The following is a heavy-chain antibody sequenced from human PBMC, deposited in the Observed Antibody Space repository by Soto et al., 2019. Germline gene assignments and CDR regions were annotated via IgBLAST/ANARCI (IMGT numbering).Heavy chain of an antibody. V-gene: IGHV3-48*02. J-gene: IGHJ4*02. CDR3: ARDKAVCSSTTCYYGPFDY. CDR1: GFTFNNYN. D-gene: IGHD2-2*01. Sequence: WGSLRLSCSASGFTFNNYNMNWFRQAPGKGLEWAAYISSRSSTIFYADSVKGRFTISRDNAKNSLYLQMTSLRDEDTAMYYCARDKAVCSSTTCYYGPFDYWGQGTLVTVSS. CDR2: ISSRSSTI.